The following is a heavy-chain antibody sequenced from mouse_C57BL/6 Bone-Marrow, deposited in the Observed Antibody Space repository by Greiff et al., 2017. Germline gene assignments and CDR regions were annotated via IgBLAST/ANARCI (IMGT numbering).Heavy chain of an antibody. V-gene: IGHV1-69*01. Sequence: QVQLKEPGAELVMPGASVKLSCKASGYTFTSYWMHWVKQRPGQGLEWIGEIDPSDSYTNYNQKFKGKSTLTVDKSSSTAYMQLSSLTSEDSAVYSCAREDGYDVFAYWGQGTLVTVSA. D-gene: IGHD2-2*01. CDR1: GYTFTSYW. CDR3: AREDGYDVFAY. CDR2: IDPSDSYT. J-gene: IGHJ3*01.